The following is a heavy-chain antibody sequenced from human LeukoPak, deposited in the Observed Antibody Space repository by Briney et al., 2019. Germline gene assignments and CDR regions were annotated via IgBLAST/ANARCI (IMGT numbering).Heavy chain of an antibody. CDR2: FYPEDGET. V-gene: IGHV1-24*01. CDR1: RYTLTELS. J-gene: IGHJ3*02. Sequence: GASVKVSCKVSRYTLTELSMHWGRQAPGKGLEWMGGFYPEDGETIYAQKCQCRVTMPEDTSRDTVYMELCRLRSEDTAVYYCAKAYLRDYCSSASCPLLTPIDRWGQGTMVTVSS. D-gene: IGHD2-2*01. CDR3: AKAYLRDYCSSASCPLLTPIDR.